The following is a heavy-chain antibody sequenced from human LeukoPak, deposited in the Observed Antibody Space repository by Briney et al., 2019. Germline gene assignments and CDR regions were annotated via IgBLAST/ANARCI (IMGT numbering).Heavy chain of an antibody. V-gene: IGHV3-23*01. J-gene: IGHJ6*03. CDR2: IREAGGGT. CDR1: GIKLSNYG. Sequence: GGSLRLSCVVSGIKLSNYGMSWVRQAPGKGLEWVSGIREAGGGTKYADSVKGRFTISRDNSKNTLYLQMNSLRAEDTAVYYCAKSGGDYADFYYYYYMDVWGKGTTVTVSS. D-gene: IGHD4-17*01. CDR3: AKSGGDYADFYYYYYMDV.